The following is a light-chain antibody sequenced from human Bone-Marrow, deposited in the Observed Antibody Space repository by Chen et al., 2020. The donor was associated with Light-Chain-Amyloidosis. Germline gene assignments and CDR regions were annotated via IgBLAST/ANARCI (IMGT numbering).Light chain of an antibody. CDR3: QQYDHWPRT. J-gene: IGKJ1*01. CDR2: EAS. Sequence: EVVLTQSPATLSVSPGQRATLPCRANQSIGSNLAWYQHRRGQAPRLLIYEASTRANGITARFSGSGSGTEFTLTVSSLQSEDFAVDYCQQYDHWPRTFGQGTKVEIK. V-gene: IGKV3-15*01. CDR1: QSIGSN.